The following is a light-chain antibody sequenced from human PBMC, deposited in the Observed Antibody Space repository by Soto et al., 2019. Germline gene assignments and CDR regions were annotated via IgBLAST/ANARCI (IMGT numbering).Light chain of an antibody. CDR3: QQYYNWPWT. CDR1: QSVSSS. CDR2: GSS. J-gene: IGKJ1*01. Sequence: ETVMTQSPGTLSVSPGERATLSCRASQSVSSSLAWYQQKPGQAPRLLFYGSSTRATGIPGRFSAGGSGTEFTLTISSLQSEDFALYYCQQYYNWPWTFGQGTTVEIK. V-gene: IGKV3-15*01.